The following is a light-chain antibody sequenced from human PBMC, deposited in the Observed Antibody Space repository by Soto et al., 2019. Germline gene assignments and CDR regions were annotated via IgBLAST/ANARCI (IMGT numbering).Light chain of an antibody. J-gene: IGLJ1*01. V-gene: IGLV2-14*01. CDR3: SSYANSRIHDV. CDR2: DVT. CDR1: SSDIGASHY. Sequence: QSALTQPASVSGSPGQSITISCTGTSSDIGASHYVSWYQQHPGKAPKLMICDVTKRPSGVSHRFSGSKSGNTASLTISGLQAEDEADYYCSSYANSRIHDVFGPGTKVTVL.